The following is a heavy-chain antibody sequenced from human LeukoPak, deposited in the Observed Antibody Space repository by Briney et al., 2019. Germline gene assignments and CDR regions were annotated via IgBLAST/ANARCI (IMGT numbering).Heavy chain of an antibody. CDR3: ARGYCSTTSCYAPNRIPDY. Sequence: ASVKVSCKASGYTFTSYGISWVRQAPGQGLEWVGWISAYNGHTNYAQKLQGRVTMTTDTSTSTAYMELRSLRSDDTAVYYCARGYCSTTSCYAPNRIPDYWGQGTLVTVSS. D-gene: IGHD2-2*01. CDR1: GYTFTSYG. CDR2: ISAYNGHT. J-gene: IGHJ4*02. V-gene: IGHV1-18*01.